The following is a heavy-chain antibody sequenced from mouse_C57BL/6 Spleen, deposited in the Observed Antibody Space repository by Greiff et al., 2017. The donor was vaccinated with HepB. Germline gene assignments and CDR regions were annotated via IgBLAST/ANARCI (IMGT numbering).Heavy chain of an antibody. CDR3: ARYGNSHFDY. CDR2: IDPSDSYT. V-gene: IGHV1-69*01. Sequence: QVQLKQPGAELVMPGASVKLSCKASGYTFTSYWMHWVKQRPGQGLEWIGEIDPSDSYTNYNQKFKGKSTLTVDKSSSTAYMQLSSLTSEDSAVYYCARYGNSHFDYWGQGTTLTVSS. CDR1: GYTFTSYW. J-gene: IGHJ2*01. D-gene: IGHD2-1*01.